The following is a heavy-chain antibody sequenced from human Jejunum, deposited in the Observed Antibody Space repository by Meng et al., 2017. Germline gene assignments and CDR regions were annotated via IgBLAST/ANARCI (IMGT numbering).Heavy chain of an antibody. Sequence: QVQVVESGGGVVQPGGSRRRACAASGFTFSSYYMHWVRQAPGKGLEWVAVILYDGSKTYYADAVKGRFTISRDNSKNTLYLQMNSLRPEDTAVYYCAKDGQWPDRLDYWGLGTLVTVSS. J-gene: IGHJ4*02. CDR2: ILYDGSKT. CDR3: AKDGQWPDRLDY. D-gene: IGHD6-19*01. CDR1: GFTFSSYY. V-gene: IGHV3-30*18.